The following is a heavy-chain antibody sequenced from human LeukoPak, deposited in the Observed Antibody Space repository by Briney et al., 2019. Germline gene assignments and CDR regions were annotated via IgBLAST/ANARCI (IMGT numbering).Heavy chain of an antibody. CDR1: GYTLTELS. CDR3: ATDYPLYPTDSPRFDY. D-gene: IGHD3-16*01. CDR2: FDPEDGET. Sequence: GASVKVSCKVSGYTLTELSMHWVRQAPGKGLEWMGGFDPEDGETIYAQKLQGRVTMTEDTSTDTAYMELSSLRSEDTAVYYCATDYPLYPTDSPRFDYWGQGTLVTVSS. V-gene: IGHV1-24*01. J-gene: IGHJ4*02.